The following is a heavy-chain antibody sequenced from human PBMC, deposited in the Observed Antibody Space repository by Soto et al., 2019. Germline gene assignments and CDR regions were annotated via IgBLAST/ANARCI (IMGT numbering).Heavy chain of an antibody. CDR3: ARGREDIVLMVYAINDAFDI. CDR2: MNPNSGNT. J-gene: IGHJ3*02. Sequence: QVQLVQSGAEVKKPGASVKVSCKASGYTFTSYDINWVRQATGQGLEWMEWMNPNSGNTGHAQKLQGKVTMTTNTYISTAYMELSSLRSEDTAVYYCARGREDIVLMVYAINDAFDIWGQGTMVTVSS. V-gene: IGHV1-8*02. CDR1: GYTFTSYD. D-gene: IGHD2-8*01.